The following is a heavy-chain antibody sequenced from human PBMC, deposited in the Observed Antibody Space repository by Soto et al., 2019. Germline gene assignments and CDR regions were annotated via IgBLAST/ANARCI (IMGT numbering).Heavy chain of an antibody. CDR1: GGTFSTYA. Sequence: QVQLVLSGAEVKKPGSSVKVSCKASGGTFSTYATTWVRQAPGQGLEWLGGIIPIFGTTDYARKFQGRVTITAAESTSTVFIELSSLTSEDTAVYYCARGVGAYYFDYWGQGTLVTVSS. D-gene: IGHD1-26*01. CDR3: ARGVGAYYFDY. J-gene: IGHJ4*02. V-gene: IGHV1-69*01. CDR2: IIPIFGTT.